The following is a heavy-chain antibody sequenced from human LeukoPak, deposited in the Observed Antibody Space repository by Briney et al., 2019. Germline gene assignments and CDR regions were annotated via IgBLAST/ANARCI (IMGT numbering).Heavy chain of an antibody. J-gene: IGHJ5*02. D-gene: IGHD4-23*01. CDR1: GGTFSNYA. V-gene: IGHV1-69*13. Sequence: ASVKVSCKASGGTFSNYAISWVRQAPGQGLEWMGGILPIFDTGNYAQKFQGRVTVTADASTSTAYMELSSLRSEDTDVYYCARSNYGGHSWVWLDPWGQGTLVTVSS. CDR3: ARSNYGGHSWVWLDP. CDR2: ILPIFDTG.